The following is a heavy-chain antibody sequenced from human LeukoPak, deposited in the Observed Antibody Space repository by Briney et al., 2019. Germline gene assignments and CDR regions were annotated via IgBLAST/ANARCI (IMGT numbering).Heavy chain of an antibody. Sequence: KPSETLSLTCTVSGGSISSYYWSWIRQPPGKGLEWIGYIYYSGSTNYNPSLKSRVTISVDTSKNQFSLKLSSVTAADTAVYYCARLTTVTTEPRFPLDWGQGTLVTVSS. CDR2: IYYSGST. CDR1: GGSISSYY. V-gene: IGHV4-59*01. J-gene: IGHJ4*02. CDR3: ARLTTVTTEPRFPLD. D-gene: IGHD4-17*01.